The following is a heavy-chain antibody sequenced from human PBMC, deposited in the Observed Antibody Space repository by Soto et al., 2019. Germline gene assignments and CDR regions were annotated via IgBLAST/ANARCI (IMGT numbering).Heavy chain of an antibody. Sequence: PGGSLRLSCAASGFTFSDFYMSWIRQAPGKGLEWISYISSGSTNIFYADSVKGRFTVSRDNAKNSVYLQMDSLRAEDTAVYYCARDRNAAGSHYWGQGTLVTVSS. V-gene: IGHV3-11*01. CDR1: GFTFSDFY. J-gene: IGHJ4*02. CDR2: ISSGSTNI. CDR3: ARDRNAAGSHY. D-gene: IGHD1-1*01.